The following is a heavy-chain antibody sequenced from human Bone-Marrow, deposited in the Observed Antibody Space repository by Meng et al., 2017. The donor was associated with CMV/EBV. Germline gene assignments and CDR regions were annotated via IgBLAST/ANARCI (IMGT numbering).Heavy chain of an antibody. CDR1: GFTISDYY. Sequence: GGSLRLSCAVSGFTISDYYMSWIRQAPGKGLEWVSYMSSSGRTIHYADSVKGRFIISRDNAKNSLYLQMSSLRVEDTAVYYCATEGNGNDYWGQGTLVTVSS. V-gene: IGHV3-11*01. CDR3: ATEGNGNDY. J-gene: IGHJ4*02. CDR2: MSSSGRTI.